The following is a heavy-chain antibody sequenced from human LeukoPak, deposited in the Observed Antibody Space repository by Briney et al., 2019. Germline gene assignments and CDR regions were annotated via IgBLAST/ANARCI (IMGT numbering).Heavy chain of an antibody. Sequence: PGGSLRLSCAASGFTFSSYAMSWVRQAPGRGLEWVSVIYSGGTTYYADSVKARFTISRDNSKNTLYLQMNGLRAEDTAVYYCATGRFYPSGSRRRDGTYYFDNWGQGTLVTVSS. CDR3: ATGRFYPSGSRRRDGTYYFDN. V-gene: IGHV3-66*01. J-gene: IGHJ4*02. D-gene: IGHD1-26*01. CDR2: IYSGGTT. CDR1: GFTFSSYA.